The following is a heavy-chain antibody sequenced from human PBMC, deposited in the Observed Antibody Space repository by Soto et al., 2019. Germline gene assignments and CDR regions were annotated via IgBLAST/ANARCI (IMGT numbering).Heavy chain of an antibody. CDR2: IYYSGST. D-gene: IGHD3-3*01. Sequence: SETLSLTCTVSGGSISSGDYYWSWIRQPPGKGLEWVGYIYYSGSTYYNPSLKSRVTISVDTSKNQFSLKLSSVTAADTAVYYCARAAKRITIFGVVIITWFDPWGQGTLVTVSS. CDR3: ARAAKRITIFGVVIITWFDP. J-gene: IGHJ5*02. V-gene: IGHV4-30-4*01. CDR1: GGSISSGDYY.